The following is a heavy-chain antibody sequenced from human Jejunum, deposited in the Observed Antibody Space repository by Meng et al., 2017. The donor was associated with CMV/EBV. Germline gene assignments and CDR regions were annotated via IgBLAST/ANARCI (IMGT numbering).Heavy chain of an antibody. CDR3: ARDLYVGDPSACDI. V-gene: IGHV3-21*01. J-gene: IGHJ3*02. D-gene: IGHD2-21*02. CDR1: FSLSAYN. CDR2: ISSSGDYI. Sequence: FSLSAYNVDWVRQAPGKGLEWVSSISSSGDYIYYADSLKGRFAISRDNAKNSVYLQMSSLSADDTAVYYCARDLYVGDPSACDIWGQGTKVTVSS.